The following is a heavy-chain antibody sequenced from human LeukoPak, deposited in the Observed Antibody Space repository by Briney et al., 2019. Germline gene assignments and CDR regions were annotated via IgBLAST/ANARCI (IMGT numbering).Heavy chain of an antibody. CDR1: GGSISSGGYY. J-gene: IGHJ4*02. CDR2: IYYSGST. Sequence: SQTLSLTCTVSGGSISSGGYYWSWIRQHPGKGLEWVGYIYYSGSTYYNPSLKSRTTISVDTSKNQFSLKLSSVTAADTAVYYCARGDGYYFDYWGQGTLVTVSS. CDR3: ARGDGYYFDY. V-gene: IGHV4-31*03. D-gene: IGHD2-21*01.